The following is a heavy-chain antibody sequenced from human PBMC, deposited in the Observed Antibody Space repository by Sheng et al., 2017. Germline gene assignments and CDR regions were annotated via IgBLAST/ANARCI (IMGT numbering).Heavy chain of an antibody. D-gene: IGHD6-19*01. CDR1: GFTSSSSA. J-gene: IGHJ4*02. CDR2: ISTTGGT. CDR3: AKDKAGTYSPLDY. V-gene: IGHV3-23*04. Sequence: EVRLVESGGGLVQPGGSLRLSCVISGFTSSSSAMSWVRQAPGKGLQWVSTISTTGGTYYADTVKGRFTISRDNSKNTLYLQMKSLRVEDTAIYYCAKDKAGTYSPLDYWGQGMLVTVSS.